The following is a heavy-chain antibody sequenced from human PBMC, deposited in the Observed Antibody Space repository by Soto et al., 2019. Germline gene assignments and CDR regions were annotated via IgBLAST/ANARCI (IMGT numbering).Heavy chain of an antibody. Sequence: PSVKVSCKTSGYNFTSHYIHWVRQAPGQRLESMGIIYPRGGSTIYAQKFQGKVTMTRDTSTHTLYMELSSLRSEDTAIYYCARVGYSSTGTTLHFHGLDVWGQGTMVTVSS. CDR2: IYPRGGST. D-gene: IGHD3-22*01. V-gene: IGHV1-46*01. J-gene: IGHJ6*02. CDR1: GYNFTSHY. CDR3: ARVGYSSTGTTLHFHGLDV.